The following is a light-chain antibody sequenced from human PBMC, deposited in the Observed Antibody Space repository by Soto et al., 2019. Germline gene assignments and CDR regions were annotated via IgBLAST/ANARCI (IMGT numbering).Light chain of an antibody. V-gene: IGKV3-20*01. CDR2: GAS. Sequence: EIVLTQSPGTLSLSPGERATLSCRASQSVSSSYLAWYQQKPGQAPRLLIYGASSRATSIPDRFSGSGYGKNFTRTIRRLEPDDYAEHYCQQYGSSPWTFGQATKVEIK. J-gene: IGKJ1*01. CDR1: QSVSSSY. CDR3: QQYGSSPWT.